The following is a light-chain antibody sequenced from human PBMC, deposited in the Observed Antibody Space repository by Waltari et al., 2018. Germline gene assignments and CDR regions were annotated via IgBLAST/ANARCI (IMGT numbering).Light chain of an antibody. CDR3: CSYTGSSWV. CDR1: SRDVGSYNL. V-gene: IGLV2-23*02. CDR2: EVS. J-gene: IGLJ3*02. Sequence: QSALTQPASVSGSPGQSITISCTGTSRDVGSYNLVSLYHQHPGKAPNLMIYEVSKRPSGVSDRFSASKSGHTASLTISGLQAEDEADYYCCSYTGSSWVFGGGTKLTVL.